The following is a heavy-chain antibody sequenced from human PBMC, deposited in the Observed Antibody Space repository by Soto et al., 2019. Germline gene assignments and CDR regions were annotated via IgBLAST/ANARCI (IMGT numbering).Heavy chain of an antibody. Sequence: LSDTLSPPCALSGDFFSRHYSSWLRRPPGKGLEWIGEISHSGNTNPNPSLKSRVTISVDTSKNQFSLKLTSVAAADTAVYFCVRAVSSTVWGYFDSWGQGSLVTVS. D-gene: IGHD6-19*01. CDR3: VRAVSSTVWGYFDS. CDR2: ISHSGNT. J-gene: IGHJ4*02. V-gene: IGHV4-34*01. CDR1: GDFFSRHY.